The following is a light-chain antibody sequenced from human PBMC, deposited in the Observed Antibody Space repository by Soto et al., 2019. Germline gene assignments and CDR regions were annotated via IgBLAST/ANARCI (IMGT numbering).Light chain of an antibody. CDR3: QQYCSSLS. Sequence: EIVLTQSPGTLSLSPGERATLSFRASQSVSSSYLAWYQQKPGQAPRLLIYGASSRATGIPDRVSGSGSGTDFTLTISRLEPEDFAVYYCQQYCSSLSFGGGTKVEIK. V-gene: IGKV3-20*01. CDR2: GAS. CDR1: QSVSSSY. J-gene: IGKJ4*01.